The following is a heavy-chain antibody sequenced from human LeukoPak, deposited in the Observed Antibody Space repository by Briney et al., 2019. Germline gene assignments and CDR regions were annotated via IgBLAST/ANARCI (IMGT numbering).Heavy chain of an antibody. CDR1: GFTFSSYW. CDR3: APLSTAY. D-gene: IGHD3-10*01. CDR2: INSDGSTT. V-gene: IGHV3-74*01. J-gene: IGHJ4*02. Sequence: PGGSLRLSCAASGFTFSSYWMHWVRQAPGKGLVWVSLINSDGSTTSYADAVKGRFTISRDNAKNTLYLQMNSLRAEDTAVYYCAPLSTAYWGQGTLVTVSS.